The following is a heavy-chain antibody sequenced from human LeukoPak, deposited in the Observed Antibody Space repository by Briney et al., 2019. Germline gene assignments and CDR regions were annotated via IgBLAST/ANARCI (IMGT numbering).Heavy chain of an antibody. Sequence: PGGSLRLSCAASGFTFSNFAMHWVRQAPGKGLEWVAMMSYDGSNKYTDSVKGRFTISRDNSENMVDLYMSNLKIEDTAVYYCARDSWGFDFWGQGTLVTVSS. CDR2: MSYDGSNK. J-gene: IGHJ4*02. D-gene: IGHD7-27*01. CDR3: ARDSWGFDF. CDR1: GFTFSNFA. V-gene: IGHV3-30*04.